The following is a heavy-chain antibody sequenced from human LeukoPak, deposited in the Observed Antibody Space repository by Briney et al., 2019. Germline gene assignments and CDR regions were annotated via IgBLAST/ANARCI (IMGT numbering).Heavy chain of an antibody. D-gene: IGHD2-2*01. CDR3: ARSAGDIVLLPAEDVYLLDP. CDR2: INPNSGGT. V-gene: IGHV1-2*02. Sequence: ASVKVSCKASGYSFTAYYMHWVRQAPGRGLEWMGWINPNSGGTNYAQKFQGRVTMTRDTSISTAYMELSRLRSDDTAVYYCARSAGDIVLLPAEDVYLLDPWGQGTLVTVSS. CDR1: GYSFTAYY. J-gene: IGHJ5*02.